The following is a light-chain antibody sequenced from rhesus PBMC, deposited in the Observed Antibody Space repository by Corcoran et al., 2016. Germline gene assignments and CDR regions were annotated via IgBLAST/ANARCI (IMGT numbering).Light chain of an antibody. CDR1: QGISNY. V-gene: IGKV1S14*01. CDR2: YAS. CDR3: QQRNSCPRT. Sequence: DIQMTQSPSSLSASVGDTVTITLRASQGISNYLAWYQQKPGKAPKPLIYYASNLESGVPSRLSGSGSGTDFTFTISSLQPEDFAIYYCQQRNSCPRTFGQGTKVEIK. J-gene: IGKJ1*01.